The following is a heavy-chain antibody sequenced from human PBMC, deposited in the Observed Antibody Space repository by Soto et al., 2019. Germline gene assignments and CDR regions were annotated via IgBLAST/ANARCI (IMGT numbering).Heavy chain of an antibody. CDR1: GFTFSSYG. J-gene: IGHJ4*02. CDR2: IWYDGSNK. V-gene: IGHV3-33*01. D-gene: IGHD1-26*01. CDR3: ARDPEWEPTYYFDY. Sequence: GGSLRLSCAASGFTFSSYGMHWVRQAPGKGLEWVAVIWYDGSNKYYADSVKGRFTISRDNSKNTLYLQMNSLRAEDTAVYYCARDPEWEPTYYFDYWGQGTLVTVSS.